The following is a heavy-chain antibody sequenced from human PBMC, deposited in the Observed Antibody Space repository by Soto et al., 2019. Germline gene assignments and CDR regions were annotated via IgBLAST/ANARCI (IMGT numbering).Heavy chain of an antibody. CDR2: ISAYNDNT. D-gene: IGHD1-26*01. Sequence: QVQLVQSGAEVKKPGASVKVSCKASGYTFTSYGIIWVRQAPGQGLEWMGRISAYNDNTHYAQQLHGTVTMTKDPSTSTAYMELRSLRSDDTAVYYCARDRRSYALDYWGQGTLVTVSS. J-gene: IGHJ4*02. CDR1: GYTFTSYG. V-gene: IGHV1-18*01. CDR3: ARDRRSYALDY.